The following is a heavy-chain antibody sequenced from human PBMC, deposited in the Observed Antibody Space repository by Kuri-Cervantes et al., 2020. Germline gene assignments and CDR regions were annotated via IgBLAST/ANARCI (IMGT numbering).Heavy chain of an antibody. V-gene: IGHV3-30*07. CDR2: ISYDGSNK. CDR1: GFTFSSYA. CDR3: ASLVSSWYYFDY. J-gene: IGHJ4*02. D-gene: IGHD6-13*01. Sequence: GESLKISCAASGFTFSSYAMHWVRQAPGKGLEWVAVISYDGSNKYYADSVKGRFTISRDDSKNTLYLQMNSLTAEDTAVYYCASLVSSWYYFDYWGQGTLVTVSS.